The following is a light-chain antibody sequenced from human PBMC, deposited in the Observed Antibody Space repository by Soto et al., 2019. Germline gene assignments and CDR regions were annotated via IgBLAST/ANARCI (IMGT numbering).Light chain of an antibody. V-gene: IGKV3D-20*02. CDR1: QSVSSSY. Sequence: EIVLTQSPGTLSLSPGERATLSCRASQSVSSSYFAWYQQKPGQAPRLLINGASSRATGIPARFSGSGSGTDFTLTISSLEPEDFAVYYCQQRSNWPITFGQGTRLEIK. CDR2: GAS. CDR3: QQRSNWPIT. J-gene: IGKJ5*01.